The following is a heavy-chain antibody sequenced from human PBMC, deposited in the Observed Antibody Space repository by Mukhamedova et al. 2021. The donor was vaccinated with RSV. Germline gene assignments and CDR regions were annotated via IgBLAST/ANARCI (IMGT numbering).Heavy chain of an antibody. J-gene: IGHJ4*02. CDR1: SSYG. CDR2: ISYDGSNK. Sequence: SSYGMHWVRQAPGKGLEWVAVISYDGSNKYYADSVMGRFTISRDNSKNTLYLQLNSLRAEDTAVYYCAKDQWLGPRSDYYFDYWGQG. CDR3: AKDQWLGPRSDYYFDY. D-gene: IGHD6-19*01. V-gene: IGHV3-30*18.